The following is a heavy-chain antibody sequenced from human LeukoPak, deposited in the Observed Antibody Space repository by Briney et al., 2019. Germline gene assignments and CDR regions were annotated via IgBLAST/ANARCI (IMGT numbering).Heavy chain of an antibody. V-gene: IGHV3-7*01. Sequence: GGSLRLSCAASGFTFSNYWMSWVRQAPGKGLEWVADIKRDGSEKHYVDSVKGRFTISRDDAKNSLYLQMNSLRAEDTAVYFCALNMIGGQIFDFWGQGTLVTVSS. CDR2: IKRDGSEK. D-gene: IGHD3-16*01. CDR3: ALNMIGGQIFDF. J-gene: IGHJ4*02. CDR1: GFTFSNYW.